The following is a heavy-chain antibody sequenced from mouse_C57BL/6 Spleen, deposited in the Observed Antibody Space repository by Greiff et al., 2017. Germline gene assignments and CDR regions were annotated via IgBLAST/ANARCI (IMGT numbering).Heavy chain of an antibody. J-gene: IGHJ3*01. CDR3: ARHGAGFAY. V-gene: IGHV5-9*01. Sequence: DVQLVESGGGLVKPGGSLKLSCAASGFTFSSYTMSWVRQTPEKRLEWVATISGGGGNTYYPDSVKGRFTISRDNAKNTLYLQMSSLRSEDTALYYCARHGAGFAYWGQGTLVTVSA. CDR1: GFTFSSYT. CDR2: ISGGGGNT.